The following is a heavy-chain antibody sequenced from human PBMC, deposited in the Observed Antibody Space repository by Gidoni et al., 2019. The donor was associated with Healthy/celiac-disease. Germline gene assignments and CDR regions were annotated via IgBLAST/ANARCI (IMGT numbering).Heavy chain of an antibody. D-gene: IGHD3-3*01. CDR3: ARESPDFWSGVPDY. J-gene: IGHJ4*02. CDR1: GYNFTGYY. CDR2: INPNSGGT. Sequence: QVQLVQSGAEVKKPGASVQVSCKAPGYNFTGYYMHWVRQAPGQGLEWMGRINPNSGGTNYAQKFQGRVTMTRDTSISTAYMELSRLRSDDTAVYYCARESPDFWSGVPDYWGQGTLVTVSS. V-gene: IGHV1-2*06.